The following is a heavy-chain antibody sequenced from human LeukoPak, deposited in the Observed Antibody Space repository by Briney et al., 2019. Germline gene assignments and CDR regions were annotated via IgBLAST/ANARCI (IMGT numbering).Heavy chain of an antibody. CDR3: ARGGIAAAGTLDY. CDR1: GGSFSGYY. CDR2: LYTSGST. Sequence: PSETLSLTCAVYGGSFSGYYWSWIRQPPGKGLEWIGRLYTSGSTNYNPSLKSRVTISVDTSKNQFSLKLSSVTAADTAMYYCARGGIAAAGTLDYWGQGTLVTVSS. J-gene: IGHJ4*02. D-gene: IGHD6-13*01. V-gene: IGHV4-59*10.